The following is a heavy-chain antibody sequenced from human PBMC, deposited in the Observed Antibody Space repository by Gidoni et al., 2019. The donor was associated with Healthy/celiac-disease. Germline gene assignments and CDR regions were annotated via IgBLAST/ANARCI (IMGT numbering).Heavy chain of an antibody. J-gene: IGHJ4*02. V-gene: IGHV3-21*01. Sequence: EVQLVESGGGLVKPGGSLRLSCAASGFTFSSYSMNWVRQAPGKGLEWVSSISSSSSYIYYADSVKGRFTISRDNAKNSLYLQMNSLRAEDTAVYYCARDPPRGPFLEWFTHFDYWGQGTLVTVSS. CDR3: ARDPPRGPFLEWFTHFDY. D-gene: IGHD3-3*02. CDR1: GFTFSSYS. CDR2: ISSSSSYI.